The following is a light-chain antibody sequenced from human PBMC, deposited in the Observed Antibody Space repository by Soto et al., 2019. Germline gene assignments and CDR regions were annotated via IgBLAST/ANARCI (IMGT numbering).Light chain of an antibody. CDR2: GVF. J-gene: IGKJ1*01. CDR1: QSVSSN. Sequence: EIVMTQSPATLSVSPGERATLSCRTSQSVSSNLAWYQQKPGQAPRLLIYGVFTRATGIPARFSGSGSGTEFTLTICSLQSEDFAVYCCQQYNNWPWTFGQGTKV. V-gene: IGKV3-15*01. CDR3: QQYNNWPWT.